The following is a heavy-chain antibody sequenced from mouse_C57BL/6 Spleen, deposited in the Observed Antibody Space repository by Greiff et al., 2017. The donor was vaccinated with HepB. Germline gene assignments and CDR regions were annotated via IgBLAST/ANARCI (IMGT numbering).Heavy chain of an antibody. CDR2: IRNKANGYTT. V-gene: IGHV7-3*01. J-gene: IGHJ1*03. CDR1: GFTFTDYY. D-gene: IGHD1-1*01. CDR3: ARSRYVGYFDV. Sequence: EVKVVESGGGLVQPGGSLSLSCAASGFTFTDYYMSWVRQPPGKALEWLGFIRNKANGYTTEYSASVKGRFTISRDNSQSILYLQMNALRAEDSATYYCARSRYVGYFDVWGTGTTVTVSS.